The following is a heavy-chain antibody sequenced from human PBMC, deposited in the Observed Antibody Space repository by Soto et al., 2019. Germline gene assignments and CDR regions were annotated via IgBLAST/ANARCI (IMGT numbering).Heavy chain of an antibody. CDR1: GFTFSDYY. CDR3: VRGGGGGLFDP. V-gene: IGHV3-11*06. D-gene: IGHD2-15*01. Sequence: QVQLVEAGGGLVTPGGSRRLSCASSGFTFSDYYMSWIRQAPGKGREWLSYISPGSRYPAYADSVKGRFTISRDNARRSLSLQMNSLTVDDTAIYYCVRGGGGGLFDPWGQGSMVTVSS. J-gene: IGHJ5*02. CDR2: ISPGSRYP.